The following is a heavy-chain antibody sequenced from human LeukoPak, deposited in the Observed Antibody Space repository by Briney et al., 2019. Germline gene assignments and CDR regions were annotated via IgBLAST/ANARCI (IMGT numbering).Heavy chain of an antibody. V-gene: IGHV1-2*02. CDR2: INPNSGGT. CDR1: GYTFTGYY. Sequence: GSSVKVSCKASGYTFTGYYMHWVRQAPGQGLEWMGWINPNSGGTNYAQKFQGRVTMTRDTSISTAYMELSRLRSDDTAVYYCATGYYGSGSYPNYWGQGTLVTVSS. D-gene: IGHD3-10*01. CDR3: ATGYYGSGSYPNY. J-gene: IGHJ4*02.